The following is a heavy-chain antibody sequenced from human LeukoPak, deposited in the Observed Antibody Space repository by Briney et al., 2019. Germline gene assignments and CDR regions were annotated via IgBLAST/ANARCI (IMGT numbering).Heavy chain of an antibody. CDR2: IYYSGST. J-gene: IGHJ4*02. Sequence: SETLSLTCTVSGGSISNYYWSWIRQSPGKGLEWIGNIYYSGSTNYNPSLKSRVTISVDTSKNQFSLKLSSVTAADTAVYYCARSYYDILTGYYVDYWGQGTLVTVSS. D-gene: IGHD3-9*01. CDR1: GGSISNYY. V-gene: IGHV4-59*01. CDR3: ARSYYDILTGYYVDY.